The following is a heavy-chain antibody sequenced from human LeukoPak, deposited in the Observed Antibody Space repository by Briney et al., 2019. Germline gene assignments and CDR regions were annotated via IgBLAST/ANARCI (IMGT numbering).Heavy chain of an antibody. J-gene: IGHJ6*02. Sequence: ASVKVSCKASGYIFTDYYMHWVRQAPGQGLEWMGIINPSGGSTSYAQKFQGRVTMTRDTSTSTVYMELSSLRSEDTAVYYCARARGDFWSGYYIHYYGMDVWGQGTTVTVSS. V-gene: IGHV1-46*01. CDR2: INPSGGST. CDR3: ARARGDFWSGYYIHYYGMDV. CDR1: GYIFTDYY. D-gene: IGHD3-3*01.